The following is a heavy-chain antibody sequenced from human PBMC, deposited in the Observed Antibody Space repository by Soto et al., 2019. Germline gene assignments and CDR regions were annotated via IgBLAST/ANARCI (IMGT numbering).Heavy chain of an antibody. Sequence: QVQLQQWGAGLLKPSETLSLTCAVYGGSFSGYCWSWIRQPPGKGLEWIGEINHSGSTNYNPSLKSRVTISVDTSKNQFSLKLSSVTAADTAVYYCARHPRRQLGYNWFDPWGQGTLVTVSS. J-gene: IGHJ5*02. D-gene: IGHD6-13*01. CDR3: ARHPRRQLGYNWFDP. V-gene: IGHV4-34*01. CDR1: GGSFSGYC. CDR2: INHSGST.